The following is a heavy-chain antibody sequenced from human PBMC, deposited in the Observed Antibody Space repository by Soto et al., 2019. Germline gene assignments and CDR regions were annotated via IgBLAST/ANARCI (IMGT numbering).Heavy chain of an antibody. J-gene: IGHJ3*02. V-gene: IGHV3-7*01. D-gene: IGHD3-10*01. CDR3: ARDINYGSRSRYFDAFDI. CDR1: GFTFRSYW. CDR2: IKQDGSDK. Sequence: EVQLVESGGGLVQPGTSLRLSCEASGFTFRSYWMTWVRQAPGKGLEWVANIKQDGSDKFYVDSVKGRFTISRDNAKNSLFLQMNSLRADDTAVYYCARDINYGSRSRYFDAFDIWGQGTMVIGSS.